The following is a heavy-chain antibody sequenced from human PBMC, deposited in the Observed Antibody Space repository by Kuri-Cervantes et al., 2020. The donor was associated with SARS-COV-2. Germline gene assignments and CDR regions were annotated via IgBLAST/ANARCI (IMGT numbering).Heavy chain of an antibody. V-gene: IGHV3-74*01. Sequence: GESLKISCAASGFTFSSYWMHWVRQAPGKGLVWVSRINSDGSSTSYADSVKGRFTISRDNAKNTLYLQMNSLRAEDTAVYYCAKCDEVVPDYYYYYYMDVWGKGTTVTVSS. CDR2: INSDGSST. CDR1: GFTFSSYW. CDR3: AKCDEVVPDYYYYYYMDV. J-gene: IGHJ6*03. D-gene: IGHD2-2*01.